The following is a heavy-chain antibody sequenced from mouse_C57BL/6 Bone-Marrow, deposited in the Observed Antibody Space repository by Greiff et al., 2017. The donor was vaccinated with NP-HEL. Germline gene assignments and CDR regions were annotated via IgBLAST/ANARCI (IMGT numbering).Heavy chain of an antibody. V-gene: IGHV1-55*01. D-gene: IGHD2-3*01. CDR2: IYPGSGST. J-gene: IGHJ2*01. CDR1: GYTFTSYW. Sequence: QVHVKQSGAELVKPGASVKMSCKASGYTFTSYWITWVKQRPGQGLEWIGDIYPGSGSTNYNEKFKGKATLTVDTSSSTAYMQLSSLTSEDSAVYYFARFDGYYNDWGQGTTLTVSS. CDR3: ARFDGYYND.